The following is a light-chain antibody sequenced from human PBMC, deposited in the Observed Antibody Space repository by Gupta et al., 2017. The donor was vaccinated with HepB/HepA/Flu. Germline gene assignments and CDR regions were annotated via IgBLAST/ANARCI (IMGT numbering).Light chain of an antibody. J-gene: IGKJ1*01. CDR1: QGLSNW. Sequence: DIPMTQSPSPLSAPVRDTVTIPFRASQGLSNWLAWYQQKPGKAPKLLNYKASTLESGVPSRFSGSGSVTEFTLTISSLQPDDFATYYCQQYVSWTFGQGTKVEI. CDR3: QQYVSWT. CDR2: KAS. V-gene: IGKV1-5*03.